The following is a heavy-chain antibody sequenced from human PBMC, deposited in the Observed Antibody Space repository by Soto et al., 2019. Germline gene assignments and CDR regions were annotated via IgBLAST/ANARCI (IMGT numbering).Heavy chain of an antibody. D-gene: IGHD6-19*01. CDR3: ARAGPPQCFDY. CDR2: IYYSGST. Sequence: SETLSLTCTVSGGSISSYYWSWIRQPPGKGLEWIGYIYYSGSTNYNPSLKSRVTISVDTSKNQFSLKLSSVTAADTAVYYCARAGPPQCFDYWGQGALVTVSS. V-gene: IGHV4-59*01. J-gene: IGHJ4*02. CDR1: GGSISSYY.